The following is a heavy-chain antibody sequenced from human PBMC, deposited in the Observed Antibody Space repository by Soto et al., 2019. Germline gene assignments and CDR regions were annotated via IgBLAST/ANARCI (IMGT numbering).Heavy chain of an antibody. CDR1: GFTFGDYA. CDR3: AKSHTTSGWYVTTDY. V-gene: IGHV3-9*01. CDR2: ISWNSGSI. D-gene: IGHD6-19*01. J-gene: IGHJ4*02. Sequence: GGSLRLSCAASGFTFGDYAMQWVRQAPGKGLEWVSAISWNSGSIDYADSVKGRFTISRDNAKNSLYLQMNSPRAEDTALYYCAKSHTTSGWYVTTDYWGQGTRVTVSS.